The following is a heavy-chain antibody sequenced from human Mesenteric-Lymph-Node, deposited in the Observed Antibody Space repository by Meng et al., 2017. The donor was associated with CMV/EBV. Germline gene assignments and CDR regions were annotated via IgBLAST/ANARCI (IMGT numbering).Heavy chain of an antibody. CDR3: ARDQGGYGSGSYYNPLDY. Sequence: FTISSYGMSWVRQDPGKGLEWVSGISSGGGSTFYADSVKGRFTISRDNSKNTLYLQMNNLRVEDAAVYYCARDQGGYGSGSYYNPLDYWGQGTLVTVSS. V-gene: IGHV3-23*01. CDR1: FTISSYG. J-gene: IGHJ4*02. D-gene: IGHD3-10*01. CDR2: ISSGGGST.